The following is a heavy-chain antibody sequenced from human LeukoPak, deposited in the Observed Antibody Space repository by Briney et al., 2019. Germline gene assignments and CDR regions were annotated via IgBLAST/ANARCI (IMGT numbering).Heavy chain of an antibody. CDR1: GFTFSSYS. CDR2: ISDDNI. CDR3: ANHLACGSTSCPPFDY. V-gene: IGHV3-21*01. D-gene: IGHD2-2*01. J-gene: IGHJ4*02. Sequence: GGSLRLSCAASGFTFSSYSMNWVRQAPGKGLGWVSSISDDNIYYADSVEGRFTISRDNAKNSLYLQMNSLRAEDTAVYYCANHLACGSTSCPPFDYWGQGTLVTVSS.